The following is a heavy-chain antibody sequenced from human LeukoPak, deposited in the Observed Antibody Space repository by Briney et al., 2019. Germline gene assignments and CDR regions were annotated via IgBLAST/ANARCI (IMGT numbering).Heavy chain of an antibody. CDR2: MNPNSGNT. D-gene: IGHD3-9*01. Sequence: GASVKVSCKASGYTFTSYDINWVRQATGQGLEWMGWMNPNSGNTGYAQKFQGRVTMTRNTSISTAYMELCSLRSEDTAVYYCARASTRVYYDILTGYYKATSTYYDYYGMDVWGQGTTVTVSS. J-gene: IGHJ6*02. CDR1: GYTFTSYD. CDR3: ARASTRVYYDILTGYYKATSTYYDYYGMDV. V-gene: IGHV1-8*01.